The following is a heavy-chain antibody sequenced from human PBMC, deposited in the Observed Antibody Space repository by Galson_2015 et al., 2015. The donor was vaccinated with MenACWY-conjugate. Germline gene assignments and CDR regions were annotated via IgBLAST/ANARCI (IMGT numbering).Heavy chain of an antibody. V-gene: IGHV1-3*01. CDR2: INAATGNT. J-gene: IGHJ4*02. CDR1: GDTLSRYA. D-gene: IGHD4-17*01. CDR3: AAGPYGAPRRYYDY. Sequence: CKGSGDTLSRYAIHWVRQAPGQRLEWMGWINAATGNTKYSETLLDRVTIRRDTSANTVYMELSSLRSEDTAVYYCAAGPYGAPRRYYDYWGQGSLVIVSS.